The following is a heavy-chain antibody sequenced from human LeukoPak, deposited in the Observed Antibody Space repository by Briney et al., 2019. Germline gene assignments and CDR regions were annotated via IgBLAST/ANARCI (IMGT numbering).Heavy chain of an antibody. D-gene: IGHD4-23*01. CDR1: GFTFSSYS. Sequence: GGSLRLSCAASGFTFSSYSMNWLRQAPGKGLEWVSYISSSSSTIYYADSVKGRFTISRDNAKNSLYLQMNSLRAEDTAVYYCARGGPTVVTLDAFDIWGQGTMVTVSS. CDR3: ARGGPTVVTLDAFDI. V-gene: IGHV3-48*01. CDR2: ISSSSSTI. J-gene: IGHJ3*02.